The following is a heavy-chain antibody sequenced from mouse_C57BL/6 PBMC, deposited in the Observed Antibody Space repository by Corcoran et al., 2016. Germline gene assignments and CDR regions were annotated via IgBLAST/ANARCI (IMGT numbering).Heavy chain of an antibody. J-gene: IGHJ4*01. Sequence: EVQLQQSGPELVKPGASVKISCKASGYTFTDYYMNWVKQSHGKSLEWIGDIHPNNGGTSYTQKFKGKATLTVDKSSSTAYMELLSLTSEDSAGYYCARRYYGSRNYAMDYWGQGTSVTVSS. CDR3: ARRYYGSRNYAMDY. V-gene: IGHV1-26*01. CDR2: IHPNNGGT. CDR1: GYTFTDYY. D-gene: IGHD1-1*01.